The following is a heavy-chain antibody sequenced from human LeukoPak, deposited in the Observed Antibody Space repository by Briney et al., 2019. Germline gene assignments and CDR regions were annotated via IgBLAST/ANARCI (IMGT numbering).Heavy chain of an antibody. J-gene: IGHJ4*02. CDR3: ANSLTVAGPFDY. Sequence: GRSLRLSWAASGXTFSNYAMNWVRQAPGKGLEWVSTISGSGGSTYYADSVKGRFTISRDNSKNTLYLQMNSLRAEDTAVYYCANSLTVAGPFDYWGQGTLVTVSS. V-gene: IGHV3-23*01. CDR2: ISGSGGST. D-gene: IGHD6-19*01. CDR1: GXTFSNYA.